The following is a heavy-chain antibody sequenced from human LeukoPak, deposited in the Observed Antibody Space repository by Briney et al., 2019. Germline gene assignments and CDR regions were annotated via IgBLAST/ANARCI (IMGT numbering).Heavy chain of an antibody. D-gene: IGHD3-22*01. Sequence: PSETLSLTCTVSGDSISSYYWSWIRQSPGKGLEWLGYIYYSGSTNYNPSLKSRVTISVDTSKNQFSLKLNSVTAADTAVYYCARGRDAYYDSSGPIQHWGQGTLVTVSS. CDR1: GDSISSYY. V-gene: IGHV4-59*01. CDR2: IYYSGST. CDR3: ARGRDAYYDSSGPIQH. J-gene: IGHJ1*01.